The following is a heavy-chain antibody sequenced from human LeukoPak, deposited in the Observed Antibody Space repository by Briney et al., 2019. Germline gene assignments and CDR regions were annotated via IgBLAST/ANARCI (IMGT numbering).Heavy chain of an antibody. J-gene: IGHJ6*03. V-gene: IGHV3-21*01. Sequence: PGGSLRLSCAASEFTFSTYWMSWVRQAPGKGLEWVSSITSSSDYIYYADSVKGRFTISRDNAKNLLYLQMNSLRAEDTAVYYCARDYPYSYYMNVWGNGTTVTVSS. CDR3: ARDYPYSYYMNV. D-gene: IGHD4-11*01. CDR1: EFTFSTYW. CDR2: ITSSSDYI.